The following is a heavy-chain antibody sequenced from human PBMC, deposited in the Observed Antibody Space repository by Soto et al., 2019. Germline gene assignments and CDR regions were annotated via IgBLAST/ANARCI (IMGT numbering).Heavy chain of an antibody. CDR1: GFTFSTYW. V-gene: IGHV3-7*03. CDR3: AIDKVVGPTTMDY. Sequence: GGSLRLSCVVSGFTFSTYWMSWVRQAPGKGLEWVANIKEDGSEKYYLDSVKGRFTIYRDNAKNSLYLQMNSLRAEDTAVYYCAIDKVVGPTTMDYWGQGTLGTGSS. J-gene: IGHJ4*02. CDR2: IKEDGSEK. D-gene: IGHD1-26*01.